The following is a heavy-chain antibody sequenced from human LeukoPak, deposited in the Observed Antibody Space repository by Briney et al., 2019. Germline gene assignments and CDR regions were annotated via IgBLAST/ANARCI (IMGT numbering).Heavy chain of an antibody. CDR3: ARDQSGTAMATGYFDY. CDR2: ISYSGSTI. V-gene: IGHV3-11*01. J-gene: IGHJ4*02. Sequence: GGSLRLSCAASGFTFSDYYMSWIRQAPGKGLEWVSYISYSGSTIYYADSVKGRFTISRDSAKNSLYLQMNSPRAEDTAVYYCARDQSGTAMATGYFDYWGQGTLVTVSS. D-gene: IGHD5-18*01. CDR1: GFTFSDYY.